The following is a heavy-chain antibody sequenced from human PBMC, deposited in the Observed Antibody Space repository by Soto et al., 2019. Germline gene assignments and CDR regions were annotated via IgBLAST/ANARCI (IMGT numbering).Heavy chain of an antibody. D-gene: IGHD3-3*02. CDR2: IYYSGST. Sequence: SETLSLTCTVSGGSISSYYWSWIRQPPGKGLEWIGYIYYSGSTNYNPSLKSRVTVSVDTSKNQFSLNLRSVTAADTAVYYCATLPSRHLVDYWGQGTLVSVSS. J-gene: IGHJ4*02. CDR3: ATLPSRHLVDY. CDR1: GGSISSYY. V-gene: IGHV4-59*08.